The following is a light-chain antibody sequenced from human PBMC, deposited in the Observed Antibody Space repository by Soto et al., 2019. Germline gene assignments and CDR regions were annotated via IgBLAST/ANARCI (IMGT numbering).Light chain of an antibody. CDR1: SSDVGSYNL. CDR2: EVS. Sequence: QSGLTQPASVSGSPGQSVTISCTGTSSDVGSYNLVSWYQQHPGKAPKLMIYEVSKRPSGVSNRFSGSKSGNTASLTISGLQAEDEADYYCCSYAGSSTLAFGGGTKLTVL. J-gene: IGLJ2*01. V-gene: IGLV2-23*02. CDR3: CSYAGSSTLA.